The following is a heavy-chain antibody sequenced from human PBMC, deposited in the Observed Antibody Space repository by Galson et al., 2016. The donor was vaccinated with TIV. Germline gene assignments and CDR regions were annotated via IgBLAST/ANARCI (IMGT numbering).Heavy chain of an antibody. CDR1: GFTFSSHA. CDR2: MNQHGSEK. CDR3: ARLYYSSGWNFDY. D-gene: IGHD6-19*01. J-gene: IGHJ4*03. Sequence: SLRLSCAASGFTFSSHAMDWVRQAPGKGLEWVANMNQHGSEKYYVDSVKGRFTISRDNAKNSLYLQMNSLRAEDTAVYYCARLYYSSGWNFDYWGQGTMVTVSS. V-gene: IGHV3-7*01.